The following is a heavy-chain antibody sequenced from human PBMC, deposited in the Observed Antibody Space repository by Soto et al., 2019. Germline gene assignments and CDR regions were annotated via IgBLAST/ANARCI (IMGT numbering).Heavy chain of an antibody. CDR2: IWYDGSNK. CDR1: GFTFSSYG. D-gene: IGHD3-3*01. V-gene: IGHV3-33*01. J-gene: IGHJ4*02. CDR3: ARDYDFWSSYPDY. Sequence: PGGSLRLSCAASGFTFSSYGMHWVRQAPGKGLEWVAVIWYDGSNKYYADSVKGRFTISRDNSKNTLYLQMNSLRAEDTAVYYCARDYDFWSSYPDYWGQGNLVTVSS.